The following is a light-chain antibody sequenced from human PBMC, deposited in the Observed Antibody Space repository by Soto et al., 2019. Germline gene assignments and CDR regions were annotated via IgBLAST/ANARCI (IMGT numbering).Light chain of an antibody. V-gene: IGKV3-20*01. CDR2: GAS. Sequence: ERVLTQSPGTLSLSPGERATLSCRASQSVFSSYLAWYQKKPGQAPRLLIYGASSRATGIPDRFSGSGSGTDFTLTISSLEPEDFALYYCQQYGSSPWTFGQGTKVEIK. J-gene: IGKJ1*01. CDR1: QSVFSSY. CDR3: QQYGSSPWT.